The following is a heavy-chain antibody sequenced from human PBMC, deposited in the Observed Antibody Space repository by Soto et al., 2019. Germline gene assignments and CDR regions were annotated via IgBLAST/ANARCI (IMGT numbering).Heavy chain of an antibody. D-gene: IGHD3-10*01. V-gene: IGHV4-34*01. CDR2: INHSGST. CDR1: GGSFSGYY. Sequence: PSETLSLTCAVYGGSFSGYYWSWIRQPPGKGLEWIGEINHSGSTNYNPSLKSRVTISVDTSKNQFSLKLSSVTAADTAVYYCARVQILPYGKYYFDYWGQGTLVTVSS. CDR3: ARVQILPYGKYYFDY. J-gene: IGHJ4*02.